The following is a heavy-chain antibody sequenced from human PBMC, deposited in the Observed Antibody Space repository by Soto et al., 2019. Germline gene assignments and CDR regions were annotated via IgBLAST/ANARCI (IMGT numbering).Heavy chain of an antibody. D-gene: IGHD3-10*01. CDR1: GGSFSGYY. V-gene: IGHV4-34*01. Sequence: SETLSLTCAVYGGSFSGYYWSWIRQPPGKGLEWIGEINHSGSTNYNPSLKSRVTISVDTSKDQFSLKLSSVTAADTAVYYCARMVRGVISYYFDYWGQGTLVTVSS. J-gene: IGHJ4*02. CDR3: ARMVRGVISYYFDY. CDR2: INHSGST.